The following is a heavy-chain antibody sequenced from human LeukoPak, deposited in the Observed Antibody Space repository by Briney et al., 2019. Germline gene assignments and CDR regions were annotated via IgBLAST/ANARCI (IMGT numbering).Heavy chain of an antibody. CDR2: INHSGST. D-gene: IGHD3-9*01. V-gene: IGHV4-34*01. J-gene: IGHJ4*02. CDR3: ARSARVLRYFDWLSRAFDY. CDR1: GGSFGGYY. Sequence: SETLSLTCAVYGGSFGGYYWSWIRQPPGKGLEWIGEINHSGSTNYNPSLKSRVTISVDTSKNQFSLKLSSVTAADRAVYYCARSARVLRYFDWLSRAFDYWGQGTLVTVSS.